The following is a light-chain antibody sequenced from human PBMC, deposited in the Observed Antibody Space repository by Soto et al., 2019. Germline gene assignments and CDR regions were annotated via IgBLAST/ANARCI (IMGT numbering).Light chain of an antibody. CDR1: QSVSGD. Sequence: DIVMTQSPATLSASPGVRVTLSCRASQSVSGDLAWYQQKPGQAPRLLIYAASTRATGIPARLSGSGSETEFTLTISSRQSEDFSVTYCQQYSNWPPLTFGGGTKVEIK. J-gene: IGKJ4*01. CDR2: AAS. V-gene: IGKV3-15*01. CDR3: QQYSNWPPLT.